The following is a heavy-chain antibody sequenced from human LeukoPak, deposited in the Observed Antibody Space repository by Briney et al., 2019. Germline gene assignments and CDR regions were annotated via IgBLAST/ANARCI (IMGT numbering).Heavy chain of an antibody. J-gene: IGHJ6*02. V-gene: IGHV4-39*01. CDR3: ARSNCLASTCNTFYYIDV. Sequence: SETLSLTCTVSGGSISSSSHYWGWIRQPPGNGLEWIGNIHNGSSNYSNPSLESRVTMSVYTYNNKVSLRLTSVTVTDTAAYYCARSNCLASTCNTFYYIDVWGQGTTVTVSS. CDR2: IHNGSSN. D-gene: IGHD3-16*01. CDR1: GGSISSSSHY.